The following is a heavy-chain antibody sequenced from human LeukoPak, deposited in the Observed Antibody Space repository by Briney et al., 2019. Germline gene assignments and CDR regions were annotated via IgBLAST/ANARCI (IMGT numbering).Heavy chain of an antibody. Sequence: PSQTLSLTCTVSGGSISSGSYYWSWIRQPAGKGLEWIGRIYTSGSTNCNPSLKSRVTIPVDTSKNQFSLKLSPVTAADTAVYYCARGYYDSSGYHNWFDPWGQGTLVTVSS. V-gene: IGHV4-61*02. CDR1: GGSISSGSYY. CDR2: IYTSGST. J-gene: IGHJ5*02. CDR3: ARGYYDSSGYHNWFDP. D-gene: IGHD3-22*01.